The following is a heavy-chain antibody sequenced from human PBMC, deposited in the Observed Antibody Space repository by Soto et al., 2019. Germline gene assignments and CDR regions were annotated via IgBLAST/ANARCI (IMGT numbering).Heavy chain of an antibody. D-gene: IGHD3-3*01. CDR1: GGSISSYY. CDR3: ARVINTIFGVADSMDV. Sequence: SETLSLTCTVSGGSISSYYWSWIRQPPGKGLEWIGYIYYSGSTNYNPSLKSRVTISVDTSKNQFSLKLSSVTAADTAVYYCARVINTIFGVADSMDVWGKGTTVTVSS. V-gene: IGHV4-59*01. J-gene: IGHJ6*03. CDR2: IYYSGST.